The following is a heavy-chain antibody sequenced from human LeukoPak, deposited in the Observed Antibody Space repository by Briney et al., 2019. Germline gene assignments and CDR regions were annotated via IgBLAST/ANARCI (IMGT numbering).Heavy chain of an antibody. D-gene: IGHD6-19*01. J-gene: IGHJ3*02. V-gene: IGHV1-2*02. CDR1: GYTFTAYY. CDR2: INTNSDDT. Sequence: ASVKVSCKASGYTFTAYYMYWVRHAPGQGLEWVWGINTNSDDTKIAQKFQGRVTMTRDTSISTAYMELSSLTPDDTAVYYCARDRDGSGWSLGFDIWGQGTMVTVSS. CDR3: ARDRDGSGWSLGFDI.